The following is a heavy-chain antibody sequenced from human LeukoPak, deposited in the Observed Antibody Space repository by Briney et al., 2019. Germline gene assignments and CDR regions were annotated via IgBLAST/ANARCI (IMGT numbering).Heavy chain of an antibody. V-gene: IGHV4-59*12. CDR2: IYYSGST. CDR3: ARGRTIFGEDY. D-gene: IGHD3-3*01. CDR1: GGSISSYY. Sequence: PSETLSLTCTVSGGSISSYYWSWIRQPPGKGLEWIGYIYYSGSTNYNPSLKSRVTISVDTSKNQFSLKLSSVTAADTAVYYCARGRTIFGEDYWGQGTLVTVSS. J-gene: IGHJ4*02.